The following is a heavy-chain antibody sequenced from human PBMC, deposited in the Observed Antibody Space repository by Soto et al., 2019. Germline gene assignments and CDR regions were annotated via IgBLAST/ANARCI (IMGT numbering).Heavy chain of an antibody. V-gene: IGHV3-49*03. CDR2: IRSKAYGETT. D-gene: IGHD2-2*01. J-gene: IGHJ6*02. CDR3: TRYTYTSRYSYFGMDV. CDR1: FTFGDYA. Sequence: FTFGDYAISWSRQAPGKGLEWVGVIRSKAYGETTDYAASVKGRFTILRDNSKSIAYLQLNSLQSEDTGVYYCTRYTYTSRYSYFGMDVWGHGTTVTVS.